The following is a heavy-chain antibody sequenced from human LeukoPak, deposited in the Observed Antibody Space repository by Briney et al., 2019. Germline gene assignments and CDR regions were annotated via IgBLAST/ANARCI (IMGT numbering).Heavy chain of an antibody. CDR3: ARVHRYPTSYYFDY. CDR1: GGSFSGYY. V-gene: IGHV4-34*01. CDR2: INHSGST. J-gene: IGHJ4*02. Sequence: SETLSLTCAVYGGSFSGYYWSWIRQPPGKGLEWIGEINHSGSTNYNPSLKGRVTISVDTSKNQFSLKLSSVTAADTAVYYCARVHRYPTSYYFDYWGQGTLVTVSS. D-gene: IGHD2-2*01.